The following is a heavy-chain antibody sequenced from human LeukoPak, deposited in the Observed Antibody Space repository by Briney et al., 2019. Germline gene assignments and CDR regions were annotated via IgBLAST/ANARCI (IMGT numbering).Heavy chain of an antibody. Sequence: SETLSLTCTVSGGSISSGDYYWSWIRQPPGKGLEWIGYIYYSGSTYYNPSLKSRVTISVDTSKNQFSLKLSSVTAADTAVYYCARERGEDFGVVIIDYWGQGTLVTVSS. CDR2: IYYSGST. CDR1: GGSISSGDYY. CDR3: ARERGEDFGVVIIDY. D-gene: IGHD3-3*01. J-gene: IGHJ4*02. V-gene: IGHV4-30-4*08.